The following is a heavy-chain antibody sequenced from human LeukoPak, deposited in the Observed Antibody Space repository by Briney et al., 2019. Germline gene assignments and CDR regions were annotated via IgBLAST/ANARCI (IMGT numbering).Heavy chain of an antibody. Sequence: SGALSLTCAVSGGSISIYYGCWIRQPPGEGGGWVWYIFFGGSTTYNPYPKSRVTISVDTSKNQLSLKLSSVTAADTAVYYCARDRGTAAAGPDFDYWGQGTLVTVSS. CDR1: GGSISIYY. CDR3: ARDRGTAAAGPDFDY. D-gene: IGHD6-13*01. V-gene: IGHV4-59*01. CDR2: IFFGGST. J-gene: IGHJ4*02.